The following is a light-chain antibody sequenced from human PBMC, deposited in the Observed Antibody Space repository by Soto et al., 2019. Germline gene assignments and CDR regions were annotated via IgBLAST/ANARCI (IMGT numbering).Light chain of an antibody. CDR3: SSYTSSSTLLYV. CDR1: SSDVGGYNY. Sequence: QSVLTQPASVSGSPGQSITISCTGTSSDVGGYNYVSWYQQHPGKAPKLMIYDVSNRPSGVSNRFSGSKSGNTASVTISGLQAEDEADYYCSSYTSSSTLLYVFGTGTKLTVL. J-gene: IGLJ1*01. CDR2: DVS. V-gene: IGLV2-14*01.